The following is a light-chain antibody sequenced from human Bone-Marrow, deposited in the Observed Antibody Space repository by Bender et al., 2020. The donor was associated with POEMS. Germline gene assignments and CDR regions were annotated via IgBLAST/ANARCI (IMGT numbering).Light chain of an antibody. CDR2: RDN. CDR1: SSNIGSKY. CDR3: AGWDESVNGPV. Sequence: QSVLTQPPSASGTPGQRVTISCSGRSSNIGSKYVSWYQQVPGTAPKLLISRDNQRPSGVPGRCSGSKSGTSASVAISGLRSEDEGDSSCAGWDESVNGPVFGGGTRLTV. V-gene: IGLV1-47*01. J-gene: IGLJ3*02.